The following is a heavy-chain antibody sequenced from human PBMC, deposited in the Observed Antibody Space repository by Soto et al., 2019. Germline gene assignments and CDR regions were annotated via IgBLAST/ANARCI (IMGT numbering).Heavy chain of an antibody. D-gene: IGHD3-22*01. V-gene: IGHV4-34*12. CDR1: DESFRGYY. Sequence: QVQLQQWGAGLLKPSETLSLTCAVYDESFRGYYWLWIRQPPGKGLEWIVEIFHGGSTAYSPALQTRVTISVDTSPNQFSIELSSVTAADKAAYYCAGPHYESNTFHSFFDYWGQGTQVTVSS. CDR2: IFHGGST. J-gene: IGHJ4*02. CDR3: AGPHYESNTFHSFFDY.